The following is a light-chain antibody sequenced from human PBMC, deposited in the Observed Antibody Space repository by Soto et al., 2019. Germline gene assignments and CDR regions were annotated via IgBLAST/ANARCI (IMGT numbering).Light chain of an antibody. Sequence: EIGVTQSPATLSLSPGERATLSCRASQSFSSYLAWYQQKPGQDPRLLIYSVSSRDTDIPARFSGGGSGTEFTLTINSLQTEDFGVYYCQQYNVWPQTFGQGTKVDIK. V-gene: IGKV3-15*01. CDR3: QQYNVWPQT. CDR1: QSFSSY. J-gene: IGKJ1*01. CDR2: SVS.